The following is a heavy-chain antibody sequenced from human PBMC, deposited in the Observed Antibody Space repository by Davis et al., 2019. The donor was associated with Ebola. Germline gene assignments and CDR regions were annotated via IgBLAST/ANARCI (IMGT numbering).Heavy chain of an antibody. J-gene: IGHJ4*02. CDR3: AKSTMIVGDWDFDY. CDR2: FGTSGDT. V-gene: IGHV3-23*01. CDR1: GFIFRNYV. D-gene: IGHD3-22*01. Sequence: GESLKISCAASGFIFRNYVMSWVRQAPGKGLQWVSTFGTSGDTYYADNVQGRFTISRDNSKNTLDLQMNSLRADDTAVYYCAKSTMIVGDWDFDYWGQGTLVTVSS.